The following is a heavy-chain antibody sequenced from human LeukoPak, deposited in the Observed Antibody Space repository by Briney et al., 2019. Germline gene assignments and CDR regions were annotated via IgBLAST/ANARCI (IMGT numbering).Heavy chain of an antibody. CDR3: ARNSDYDPGNPNSRVYYYYMDV. V-gene: IGHV4-39*01. Sequence: SETLSLTCAVSGGSISSSSYYWGWIRQPPGKGLEWIGSIYYSGSTYYNPSLKSRVTISVDTSKNQFSLKLSSVTAADTAVYYCARNSDYDPGNPNSRVYYYYMDVWGKGTTVTISS. CDR1: GGSISSSSYY. D-gene: IGHD5-12*01. J-gene: IGHJ6*03. CDR2: IYYSGST.